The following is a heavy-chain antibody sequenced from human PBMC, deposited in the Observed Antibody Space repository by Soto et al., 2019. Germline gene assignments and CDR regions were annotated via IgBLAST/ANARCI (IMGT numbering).Heavy chain of an antibody. CDR1: GFTFSSYS. Sequence: GGSLRLSCAASGFTFSSYSMNWVRQAPGKGLEWVSSISSSSSYIYYADSVKGRFTISRDNAKNSLYLQMNSLRAEDTAVYYCARDMERRPFDYWGQGTLVTVSS. CDR3: ARDMERRPFDY. J-gene: IGHJ4*02. D-gene: IGHD1-1*01. V-gene: IGHV3-21*01. CDR2: ISSSSSYI.